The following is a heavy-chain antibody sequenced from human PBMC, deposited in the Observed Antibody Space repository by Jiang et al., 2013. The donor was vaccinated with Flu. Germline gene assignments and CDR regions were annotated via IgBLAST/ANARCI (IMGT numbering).Heavy chain of an antibody. J-gene: IGHJ4*02. CDR3: AKPSTVTTLWYFDY. Sequence: SYAMSWVRQAPGKGLEWVSAISGSGGSTYYADSVKGRFTISRDNSKNTLYLQMNSLRAEDTAVYYCAKPSTVTTLWYFDYWGQGTLVTVSS. V-gene: IGHV3-23*01. D-gene: IGHD4-17*01. CDR1: SYA. CDR2: ISGSGGST.